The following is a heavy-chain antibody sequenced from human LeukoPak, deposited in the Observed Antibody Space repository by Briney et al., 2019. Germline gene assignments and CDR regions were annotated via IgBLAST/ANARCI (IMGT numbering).Heavy chain of an antibody. CDR1: GFTFSGYA. J-gene: IGHJ4*02. V-gene: IGHV3-30*01. CDR2: ISYDGSNK. Sequence: PGGSLRLSCAASGFTFSGYAMHWVRQAPGKGLEWVAVISYDGSNKYYADSVKGRFTISRDNSKNTLYLQMNSLRAEDTAVYYCARDGLLWFGEFYDYWGQGTLVTVSS. CDR3: ARDGLLWFGEFYDY. D-gene: IGHD3-10*01.